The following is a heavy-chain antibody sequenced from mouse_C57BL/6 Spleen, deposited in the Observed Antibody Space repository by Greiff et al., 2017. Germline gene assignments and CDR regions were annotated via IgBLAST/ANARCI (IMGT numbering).Heavy chain of an antibody. J-gene: IGHJ3*01. V-gene: IGHV1-63*01. Sequence: QVQLQQSGAELVRPGTSVKLSCKASGYTFTNYWIGWAKQRPGHGLEWIGDIYPGGGYTNYNEKFKGKATLTADKSSSTAYMQFSSLTSEDSAIYYCARVGGGDYYVFAYWGQGTLVTVSA. CDR1: GYTFTNYW. D-gene: IGHD1-1*01. CDR3: ARVGGGDYYVFAY. CDR2: IYPGGGYT.